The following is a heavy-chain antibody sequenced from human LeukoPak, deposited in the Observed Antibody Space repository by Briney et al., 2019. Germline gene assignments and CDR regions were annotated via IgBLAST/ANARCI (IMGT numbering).Heavy chain of an antibody. V-gene: IGHV3-33*01. Sequence: GGSLRLSCAASGFTFSGYGMHWVRQAPGKGLEWVAVIWYDGSKKYYVDSVKGRFTVSRDNSKDTLYLQMDSLRDEDTAVYYCARAYSDYVTAFDIWGQGTMVTVSS. D-gene: IGHD5-12*01. J-gene: IGHJ3*02. CDR1: GFTFSGYG. CDR2: IWYDGSKK. CDR3: ARAYSDYVTAFDI.